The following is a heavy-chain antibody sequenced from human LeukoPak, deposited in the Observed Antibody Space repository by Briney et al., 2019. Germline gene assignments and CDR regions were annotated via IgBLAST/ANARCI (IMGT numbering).Heavy chain of an antibody. CDR2: INHSGST. CDR3: ARGKLELRGSPFAN. J-gene: IGHJ4*02. CDR1: GGSFSGYY. D-gene: IGHD1-7*01. V-gene: IGHV4-34*01. Sequence: PSETLSLTCAVYGGSFSGYYWSWLRQPPGKGLEWIGEINHSGSTNYNPSLKSRVTISVDTSKNQFSLKLSSVTAADTAVYYCARGKLELRGSPFANWGQGTLVTVSS.